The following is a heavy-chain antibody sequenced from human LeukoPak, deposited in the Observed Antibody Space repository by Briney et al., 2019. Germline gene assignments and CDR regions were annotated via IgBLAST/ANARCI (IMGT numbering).Heavy chain of an antibody. CDR2: IYSGGST. CDR1: GFTVSSNY. V-gene: IGHV3-66*02. D-gene: IGHD6-6*01. J-gene: IGHJ4*02. Sequence: PGGSLRLSCAASGFTVSSNYMSWVRQAPGKGLEWVSVIYSGGSTYYADSVKGRFAISRDNSKNTLYLQMNSLRTEDTAVYYCARALAVRQDYWGQGTLVTVSS. CDR3: ARALAVRQDY.